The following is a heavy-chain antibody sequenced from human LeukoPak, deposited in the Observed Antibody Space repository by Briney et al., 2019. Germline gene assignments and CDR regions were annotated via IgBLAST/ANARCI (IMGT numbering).Heavy chain of an antibody. CDR2: INHSGST. CDR1: GGSISSSSYY. J-gene: IGHJ4*02. D-gene: IGHD3-16*01. CDR3: ARAYTETLGLYFDY. V-gene: IGHV4-39*07. Sequence: SETLSLTCTVSGGSISSSSYYWGWIRQPPGKGLEWFGEINHSGSTNYNPSLKSRVTISVDTSKNQFSLKLSSVTAADTAVYYCARAYTETLGLYFDYWGQGTLVTVSS.